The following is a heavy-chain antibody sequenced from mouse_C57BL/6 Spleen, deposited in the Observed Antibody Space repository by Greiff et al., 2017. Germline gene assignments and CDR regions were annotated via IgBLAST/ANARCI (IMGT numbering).Heavy chain of an antibody. Sequence: DVQLVESGGGLVKPGGSLKLSCAASGFTFSDYGMHWFRQAPEKGLEWVAYISSGSSTLYYADTVKGRFTISRDNAKNTLFLQMTSLRSEDTAMYYCARGYGRYYFDYWGQGTTLTVSS. J-gene: IGHJ2*01. CDR3: ARGYGRYYFDY. V-gene: IGHV5-17*01. CDR1: GFTFSDYG. CDR2: ISSGSSTL. D-gene: IGHD1-1*01.